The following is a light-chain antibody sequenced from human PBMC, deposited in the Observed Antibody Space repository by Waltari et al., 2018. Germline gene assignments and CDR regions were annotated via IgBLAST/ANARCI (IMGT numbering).Light chain of an antibody. V-gene: IGKV3-20*01. Sequence: EIVLTQSPGTLSLSPGKRATLSCRASQSVSKYLAWYQQKPGQAPRLLIYHASTRATGIPDRFSGSGSGTDFSLTISRLEPEDFAVYYCQKYESLPATFGQGTKVEIK. CDR3: QKYESLPAT. J-gene: IGKJ1*01. CDR2: HAS. CDR1: QSVSKY.